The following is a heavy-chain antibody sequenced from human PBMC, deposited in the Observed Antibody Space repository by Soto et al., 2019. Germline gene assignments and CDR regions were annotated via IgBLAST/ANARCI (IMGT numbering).Heavy chain of an antibody. CDR1: GYTFTSYA. V-gene: IGHV1-3*01. D-gene: IGHD2-2*01. CDR3: ARVSCYCSSTSCSEYYYYGMDV. J-gene: IGHJ6*02. Sequence: GASVKVSCKASGYTFTSYAMHWVRQAPGQRLEWMGWINAGNGNTKYSQKFQGRVTITRDTSASTAYMELSSLRSEDTAVYYCARVSCYCSSTSCSEYYYYGMDVWGQGTTVTVSS. CDR2: INAGNGNT.